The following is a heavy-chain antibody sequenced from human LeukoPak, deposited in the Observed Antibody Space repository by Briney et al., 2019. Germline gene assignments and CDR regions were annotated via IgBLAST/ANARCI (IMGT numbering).Heavy chain of an antibody. J-gene: IGHJ4*02. CDR2: IRQDGSEK. Sequence: PGGSLRLSCETSGFSFSTYWMSWVRQPPGKGLEWVANIRQDGSEKYYVDSVKGRFTISRDIAKQSVFLQMNSLRAEDTAVYYCAKRIQSAMATGYWGQGTLVTVSS. D-gene: IGHD5-18*01. CDR3: AKRIQSAMATGY. V-gene: IGHV3-7*01. CDR1: GFSFSTYW.